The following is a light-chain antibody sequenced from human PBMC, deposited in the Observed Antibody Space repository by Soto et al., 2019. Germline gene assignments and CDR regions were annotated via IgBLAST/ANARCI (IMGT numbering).Light chain of an antibody. J-gene: IGKJ4*01. Sequence: VMTQSPATLSVSPGEGATVSCRASQGIGNTFAWYQHKPGQTPRLLIYDTSTRPAGVPTRFSGSRSGAEFPLISSSLPSEVFADYYRKHYNAWPFTFGGGTKVEIK. CDR1: QGIGNT. V-gene: IGKV3-15*01. CDR3: KHYNAWPFT. CDR2: DTS.